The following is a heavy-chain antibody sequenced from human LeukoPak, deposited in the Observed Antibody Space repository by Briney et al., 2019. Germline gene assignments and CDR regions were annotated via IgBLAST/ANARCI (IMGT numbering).Heavy chain of an antibody. CDR2: IYNSGTT. CDR1: GFSVSSNY. J-gene: IGHJ4*02. CDR3: ARGWEWWDY. V-gene: IGHV3-53*01. Sequence: GRSLRLSCAASGFSVSSNYMSWVRQVPGKGLEWVAVIYNSGTTKYADSVKGRFTIARDSSNNTLYLQMNSLRAEDTAVYYCARGWEWWDYWGQGSLVTVSS. D-gene: IGHD2-15*01.